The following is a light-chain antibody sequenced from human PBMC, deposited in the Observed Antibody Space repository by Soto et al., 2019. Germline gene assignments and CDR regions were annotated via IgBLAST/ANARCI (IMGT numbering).Light chain of an antibody. J-gene: IGKJ4*01. V-gene: IGKV1-39*01. Sequence: DIPMTQSPSSLSASVGDRVIITCRASQSISSYLNWYQQKPGKAPKLLIYAASSLQSGVPSRFSGSGSGADFTLTISSLQPEDFATYYCQQSSTTPLTFGGGTKVDI. CDR2: AAS. CDR3: QQSSTTPLT. CDR1: QSISSY.